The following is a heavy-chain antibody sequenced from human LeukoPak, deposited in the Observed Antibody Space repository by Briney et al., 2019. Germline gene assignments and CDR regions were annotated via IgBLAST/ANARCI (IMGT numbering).Heavy chain of an antibody. CDR2: ISSSSSYI. CDR1: GFTFNSYS. J-gene: IGHJ5*02. V-gene: IGHV3-21*01. D-gene: IGHD6-19*01. Sequence: PGGSLRLSCAASGFTFNSYSMNWVRQTPGKGLEWVSSISSSSSYIYYADSVKGRFTISRDNAKNSLYLQMNSLRPEDTAVYYCARDGSGWYLKWDWFDPWGQGTLVTVSS. CDR3: ARDGSGWYLKWDWFDP.